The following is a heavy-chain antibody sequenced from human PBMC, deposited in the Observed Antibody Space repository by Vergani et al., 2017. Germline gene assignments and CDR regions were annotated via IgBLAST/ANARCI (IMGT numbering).Heavy chain of an antibody. J-gene: IGHJ4*02. CDR2: ISYDGSNK. Sequence: QVQLVESGGGVVQPGRSLRLSCAASGFTFSSYAMHWVRQAPGKGLEWVAVISYDGSNKSYADSVKGRFTISRDNSKNTLYLQMNSLRAEDTAVYYCARFPGSRTFDYWGQGTLVTVSS. V-gene: IGHV3-30-3*01. CDR3: ARFPGSRTFDY. D-gene: IGHD6-13*01. CDR1: GFTFSSYA.